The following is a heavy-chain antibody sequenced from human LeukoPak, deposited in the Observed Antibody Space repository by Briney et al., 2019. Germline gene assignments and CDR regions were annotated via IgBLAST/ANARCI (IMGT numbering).Heavy chain of an antibody. Sequence: GGSLRLSCAASGFTVSSNYMSWVRQAPGKGLEWVAVIWYDGSNKYYADSVKGRFTISRDNSKNTLYLQMNSLRAEDTAVYYCARAYCSGGSCPNFDYWGQGTLVTVSS. J-gene: IGHJ4*02. V-gene: IGHV3-33*08. CDR2: IWYDGSNK. CDR1: GFTVSSNY. D-gene: IGHD2-15*01. CDR3: ARAYCSGGSCPNFDY.